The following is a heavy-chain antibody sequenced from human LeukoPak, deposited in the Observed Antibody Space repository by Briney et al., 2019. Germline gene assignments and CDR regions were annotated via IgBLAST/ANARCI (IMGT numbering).Heavy chain of an antibody. CDR3: LRDLGGRYGY. J-gene: IGHJ4*02. D-gene: IGHD1-26*01. CDR2: IDTDGSIT. Sequence: GGALRLSCAASGFTFGKYWMHCVRQVPGKGLGWVSRIDTDGSITNYADSARSRFTISRDNARNNLYLQMNSLRAEATAVYYCLRDLGGRYGYWGQGTLVTVSS. V-gene: IGHV3-74*01. CDR1: GFTFGKYW.